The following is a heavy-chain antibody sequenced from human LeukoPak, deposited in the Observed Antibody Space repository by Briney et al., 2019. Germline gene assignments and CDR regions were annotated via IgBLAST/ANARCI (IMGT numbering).Heavy chain of an antibody. CDR1: GFTFGMYS. Sequence: GGSLRLSCAASGFTFGMYSIHWVRQAPGKGLEWVAVMSYDGSTKYLADSVKGRFTISRDNSQNTVYLQMNSLTAEDTAVYYCTRVRVPSRILLPYFDYWGQGTLVTVSS. V-gene: IGHV3-30*01. CDR3: TRVRVPSRILLPYFDY. CDR2: MSYDGSTK. D-gene: IGHD2-15*01. J-gene: IGHJ4*02.